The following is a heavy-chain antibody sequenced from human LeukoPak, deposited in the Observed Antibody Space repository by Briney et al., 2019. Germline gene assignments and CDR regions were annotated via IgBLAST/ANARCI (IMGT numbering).Heavy chain of an antibody. Sequence: GGSLRLSCAASRFTFSSYSMNWVRQAPGKGLEWVSSISSSSSYIYYADSVKGRFTISRDNAKNSLYLQMNSLRAEDTAVYYCAILWQQLDGDYWGQGTLVTVSS. J-gene: IGHJ4*02. V-gene: IGHV3-21*01. D-gene: IGHD6-13*01. CDR2: ISSSSSYI. CDR1: RFTFSSYS. CDR3: AILWQQLDGDY.